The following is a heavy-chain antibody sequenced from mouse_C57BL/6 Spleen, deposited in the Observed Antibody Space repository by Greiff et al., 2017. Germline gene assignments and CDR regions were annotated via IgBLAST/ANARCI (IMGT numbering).Heavy chain of an antibody. CDR1: GYTFTSYW. V-gene: IGHV1-59*01. CDR3: ANICCGNYLFAY. CDR2: IDPYDSDT. Sequence: QVQLQQPGAELVRPGTSVKLSCKASGYTFTSYWMHWVKQRPGQGLEWIGVIDPYDSDTNYNQKFKGKATLTVDTSSITAYMQLSSLTSEDSAVYYCANICCGNYLFAYWGQGTLVTVSA. D-gene: IGHD2-1*01. J-gene: IGHJ3*01.